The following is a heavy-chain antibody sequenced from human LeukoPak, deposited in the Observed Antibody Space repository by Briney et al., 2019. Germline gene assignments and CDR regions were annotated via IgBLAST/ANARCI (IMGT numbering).Heavy chain of an antibody. V-gene: IGHV3-30*03. D-gene: IGHD6-19*01. CDR1: GFTFSSYG. J-gene: IGHJ4*02. CDR3: ARVGSEWLVNDY. CDR2: ISYDGSNK. Sequence: PGRSLRLSCSASGFTFSSYGMHWVRQAPGKGLEWVAVISYDGSNKYYADSVKGRFTISRDNSKNTLYLQINSPRDEDMAVYYCARVGSEWLVNDYWGQGALVTVSS.